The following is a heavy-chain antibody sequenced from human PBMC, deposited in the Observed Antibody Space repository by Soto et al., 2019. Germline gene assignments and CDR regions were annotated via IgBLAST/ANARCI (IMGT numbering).Heavy chain of an antibody. V-gene: IGHV4-39*01. CDR2: VYYSGST. Sequence: SETLSLTCTVSGVSISSSSYYCGWIRQPPGKELEWIATVYYSGSTYYNPSLKSRVTISVDTSKNQFSLKLSSVTAADTAVYYCARHPGSQRCYGSGSYLPDYYYYYGMDVWGQGTTVTVS. CDR1: GVSISSSSYY. D-gene: IGHD3-10*01. CDR3: ARHPGSQRCYGSGSYLPDYYYYYGMDV. J-gene: IGHJ6*02.